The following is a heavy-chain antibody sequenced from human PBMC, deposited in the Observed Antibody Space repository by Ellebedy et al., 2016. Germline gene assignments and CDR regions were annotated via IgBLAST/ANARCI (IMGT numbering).Heavy chain of an antibody. V-gene: IGHV3-30*06. D-gene: IGHD3-10*01. Sequence: KGRFTISRDNSKNTLYLQMNSLRAEDTAVYYCARAYGSGTSEYFYGMDVWGQGTTVTVYS. J-gene: IGHJ6*02. CDR3: ARAYGSGTSEYFYGMDV.